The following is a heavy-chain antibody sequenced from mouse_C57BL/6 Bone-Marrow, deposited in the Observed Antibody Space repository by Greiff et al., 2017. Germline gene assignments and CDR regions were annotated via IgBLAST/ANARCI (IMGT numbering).Heavy chain of an antibody. CDR3: ARKVITTGVAKGFAY. CDR1: GYTFTSYG. V-gene: IGHV1-81*01. Sequence: VQLQESGAELARPGASVKLSCKASGYTFTSYGISWVKQRTGQGLEWIGEIYPRSGNTYYNEKFKGKGTLTADKSSSTAYMELRSLTSEDSAVYFCARKVITTGVAKGFAYWGQGTLVTVSA. D-gene: IGHD1-1*01. CDR2: IYPRSGNT. J-gene: IGHJ3*01.